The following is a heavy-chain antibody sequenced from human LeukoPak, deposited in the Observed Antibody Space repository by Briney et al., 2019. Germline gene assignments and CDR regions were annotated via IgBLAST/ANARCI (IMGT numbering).Heavy chain of an antibody. CDR3: ARGQLADVY. Sequence: PGGSLRLSCAASGFTFSSYWMSWVRQAPRKGLEWVAKIKQDGSEKYFVDSVKGRFTISRDNAKNSVYLQMNSLRVEDTAVYYCARGQLADVYWGQGALVTVSS. CDR2: IKQDGSEK. D-gene: IGHD2-15*01. J-gene: IGHJ4*02. V-gene: IGHV3-7*01. CDR1: GFTFSSYW.